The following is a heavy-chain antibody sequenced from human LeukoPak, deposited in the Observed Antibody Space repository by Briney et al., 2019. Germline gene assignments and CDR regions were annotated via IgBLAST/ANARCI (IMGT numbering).Heavy chain of an antibody. D-gene: IGHD2-21*02. J-gene: IGHJ4*02. CDR2: IYTSGST. V-gene: IGHV4-4*07. CDR1: GCSISSYY. CDR3: AREGSCGGDCYSVDY. Sequence: SETLSRTCTVSGCSISSYYWSWIWQPAGKGLEWIGGIYTSGSTNYNPSLKSRVTMSVDTSKNQFSLKLSSVTAADTAVYYCAREGSCGGDCYSVDYWGQGTLVTVSS.